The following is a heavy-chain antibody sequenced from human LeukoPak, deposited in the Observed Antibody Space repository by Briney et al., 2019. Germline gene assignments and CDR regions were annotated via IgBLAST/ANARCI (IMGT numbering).Heavy chain of an antibody. Sequence: GGSLRLSCAASGFTFSSYAMSWVRQAPGKGLEWVSAISGSGGSTYYADSVKGRFTISRDNSKNTLYLQMNSLRVEDTAVYYCVLGHYGGLFDNWGQGALVTVSS. CDR2: ISGSGGST. D-gene: IGHD4-23*01. V-gene: IGHV3-23*01. J-gene: IGHJ4*02. CDR3: VLGHYGGLFDN. CDR1: GFTFSSYA.